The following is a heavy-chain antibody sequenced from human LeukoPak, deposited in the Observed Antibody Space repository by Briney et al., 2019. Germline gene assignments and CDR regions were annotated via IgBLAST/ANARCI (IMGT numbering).Heavy chain of an antibody. CDR3: AKESEHSYGFIGTIDY. D-gene: IGHD5-18*01. Sequence: GGSLRLSCAASGFTFSDYYMSWIRQAPGRGLEWVSYISTSGSTIYYADSVKGRFTISRDNAKNSLYLQMNSLRAEDTAVYYCAKESEHSYGFIGTIDYWGQGTLVTVSS. V-gene: IGHV3-11*01. CDR1: GFTFSDYY. J-gene: IGHJ4*02. CDR2: ISTSGSTI.